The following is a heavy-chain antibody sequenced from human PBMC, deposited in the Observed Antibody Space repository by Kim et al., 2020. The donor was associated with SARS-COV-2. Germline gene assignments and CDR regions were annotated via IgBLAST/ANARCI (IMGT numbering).Heavy chain of an antibody. CDR2: INTNTGNP. CDR1: AYPFSSST. Sequence: ASVKVSCKASAYPFSSSTLNWVRQAPGQGPEWMGWINTNTGNPTYVQGFTGRYVFSLDTSVSTAYLQISSLKAEDTAVYYCARGRTSPIELFDYWGQGTLVTVSS. V-gene: IGHV7-4-1*02. J-gene: IGHJ4*02. D-gene: IGHD1-7*01. CDR3: ARGRTSPIELFDY.